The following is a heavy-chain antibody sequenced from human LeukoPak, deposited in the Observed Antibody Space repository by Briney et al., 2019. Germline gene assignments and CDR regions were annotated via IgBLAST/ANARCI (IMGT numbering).Heavy chain of an antibody. J-gene: IGHJ4*02. CDR2: IIPIFGTA. CDR3: ARGWLAETTVVTPYNY. D-gene: IGHD4-23*01. Sequence: SVKISCKASGGTFSNYAINWVRQAPGQGLEWMGGIIPIFGTAHYSQKFQGRVTITAVDSMNTAYMELSSLRSDDTAVYYCARGWLAETTVVTPYNYWGQGTLVTVSS. CDR1: GGTFSNYA. V-gene: IGHV1-69*01.